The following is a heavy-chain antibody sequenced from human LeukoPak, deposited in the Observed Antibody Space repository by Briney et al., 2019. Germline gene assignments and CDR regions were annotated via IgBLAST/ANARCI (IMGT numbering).Heavy chain of an antibody. CDR3: ARDVLWYSSSHDAFDI. CDR1: GFIFSSYW. V-gene: IGHV3-74*01. J-gene: IGHJ3*02. Sequence: PGGSLRLSCAASGFIFSSYWMHWVRQAPGKGLVWVSRINTDGSRTTYADSVKGRFTISRDNAKNTLYLQMNSLRAEDTAVYYCARDVLWYSSSHDAFDIWGQGTMVTVSS. D-gene: IGHD6-6*01. CDR2: INTDGSRT.